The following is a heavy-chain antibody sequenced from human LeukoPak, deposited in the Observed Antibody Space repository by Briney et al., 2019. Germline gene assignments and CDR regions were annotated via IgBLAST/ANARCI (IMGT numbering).Heavy chain of an antibody. J-gene: IGHJ6*02. Sequence: SETLSLTCAVYGGSFSGYYWSWVRQPPGKGLEWIGEINHSGSTNYNPSLKSRVTISVDTSKNQFSLKLSSVTAADTAVYYCARGWTYCSSTSCYHYYYGMDVWGQGTTVTVSS. CDR2: INHSGST. CDR1: GGSFSGYY. D-gene: IGHD2-2*01. CDR3: ARGWTYCSSTSCYHYYYGMDV. V-gene: IGHV4-34*01.